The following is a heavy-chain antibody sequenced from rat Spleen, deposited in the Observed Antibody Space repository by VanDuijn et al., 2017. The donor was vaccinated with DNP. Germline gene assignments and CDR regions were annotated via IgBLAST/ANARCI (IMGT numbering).Heavy chain of an antibody. CDR2: IGSPAYAP. CDR3: VRWNSGHFDY. D-gene: IGHD4-3*01. Sequence: EVQLVESGGGLVQPGRSLKLSCAASGFTFSHYYMAWVRQAPAKGLEWVAYIGSPAYAPYYDDSVKGRFTISRDNAKSTLYLQMNSLRSEDMATYYCVRWNSGHFDYWGQVVMVTVSS. V-gene: IGHV5-22*01. J-gene: IGHJ2*01. CDR1: GFTFSHYY.